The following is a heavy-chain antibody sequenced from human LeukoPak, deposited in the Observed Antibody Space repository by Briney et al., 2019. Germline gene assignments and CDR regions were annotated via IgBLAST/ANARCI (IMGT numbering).Heavy chain of an antibody. V-gene: IGHV1-8*03. D-gene: IGHD3-3*01. Sequence: ASVKVSCKASGYTFTSYDINWVRQATGQGLEWMGWMNPNSGNTGYAQKFQGRVTITRNTSISTAYMELSSLRSEDTAVYYCARGGSGYFGDAFDIWGQGTMVTVSS. J-gene: IGHJ3*02. CDR3: ARGGSGYFGDAFDI. CDR2: MNPNSGNT. CDR1: GYTFTSYD.